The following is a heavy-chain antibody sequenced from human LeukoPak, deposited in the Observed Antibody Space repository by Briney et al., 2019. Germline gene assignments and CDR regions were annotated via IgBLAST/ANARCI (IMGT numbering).Heavy chain of an antibody. V-gene: IGHV3-66*01. CDR2: IYSGGST. Sequence: PGGSLRLSCAASGFTVSSNYMSWVRQAPGQGLEWVSVIYSGGSTYYADSVKGRFTISRDNSKNTLYLQMNSLRAEDTAVYYCAKDRSGYGDYYFQHWGQGTLVTVSS. J-gene: IGHJ1*01. D-gene: IGHD4-17*01. CDR3: AKDRSGYGDYYFQH. CDR1: GFTVSSNY.